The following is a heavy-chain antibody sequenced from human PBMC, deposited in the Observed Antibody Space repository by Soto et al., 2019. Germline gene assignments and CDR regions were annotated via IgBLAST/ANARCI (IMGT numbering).Heavy chain of an antibody. CDR1: GFTFSSYA. J-gene: IGHJ6*03. D-gene: IGHD2-2*01. V-gene: IGHV3-64*01. CDR2: ISSNGGST. Sequence: EVQLVESGGGLVQPGGSLRLSCAASGFTFSSYAMHWVRQAPGQGLEYVSAISSNGGSTYYANSVNGRFTISRDTSKYSLYLQMGSLRAEGMAVYYCARSHPTGCSSTSCYAAGGGSYYYYYYIDVWGKGTTVTVSS. CDR3: ARSHPTGCSSTSCYAAGGGSYYYYYYIDV.